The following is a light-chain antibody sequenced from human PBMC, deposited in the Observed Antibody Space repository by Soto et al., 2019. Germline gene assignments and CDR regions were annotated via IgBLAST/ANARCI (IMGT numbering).Light chain of an antibody. V-gene: IGKV1-39*01. CDR2: SAS. CDR3: QQYKNYPWT. CDR1: QSISSY. Sequence: IKMNKSPSSLSASVGDRVTIACRASQSISSYLNWYQQKPGKAPELLIYSASSLQSGVPSRFSGSGSGTEFSLTISSLQPDDFATYYCQQYKNYPWTFGQGTKVDI. J-gene: IGKJ1*01.